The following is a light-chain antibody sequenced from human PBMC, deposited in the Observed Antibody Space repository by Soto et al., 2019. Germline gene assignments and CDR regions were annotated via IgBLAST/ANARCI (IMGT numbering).Light chain of an antibody. CDR3: QKRSNWPIT. CDR1: QSVDNN. Sequence: EIVMTQSPVTLSASTGERATLSCRASQSVDNNVAWYQQKTGQAPRLLIVGSFARATGIPDRFSGSGSGTDLTLTISRLEPEDFAVYYCQKRSNWPITXGQGTRLDIK. V-gene: IGKV3-11*01. CDR2: GSF. J-gene: IGKJ5*01.